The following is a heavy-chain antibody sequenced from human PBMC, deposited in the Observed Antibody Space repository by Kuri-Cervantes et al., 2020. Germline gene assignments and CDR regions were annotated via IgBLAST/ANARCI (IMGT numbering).Heavy chain of an antibody. J-gene: IGHJ5*02. V-gene: IGHV5-51*01. CDR3: ARLNMGYCSGGSCYGVWFDP. CDR1: GYSFTSYW. CDR2: IYPGDSDT. Sequence: GESLKISCKGSGYSFTSYWIGWVRQMPGKGLEWMGIIYPGDSDTRYSPSFQGQVTISADKSISTAYLQWSSLKASDTAMYYCARLNMGYCSGGSCYGVWFDPWGQGTLVTVSS. D-gene: IGHD2-15*01.